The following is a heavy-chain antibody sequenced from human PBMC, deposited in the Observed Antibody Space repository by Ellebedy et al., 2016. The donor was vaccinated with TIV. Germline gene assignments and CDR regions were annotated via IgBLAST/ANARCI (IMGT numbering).Heavy chain of an antibody. CDR1: GYIFTTYA. V-gene: IGHV1-3*01. D-gene: IGHD5-18*01. CDR3: AIGYSYEFDY. CDR2: INLGIGDT. J-gene: IGHJ4*02. Sequence: AASVKVSCKTSGYIFTTYAMHWVRQAPGQSLEWMGWINLGIGDTKYSQNFQGRLTITSDASASTVHMELSSLRSGDTAVYFCAIGYSYEFDYWGQGTLVTVSS.